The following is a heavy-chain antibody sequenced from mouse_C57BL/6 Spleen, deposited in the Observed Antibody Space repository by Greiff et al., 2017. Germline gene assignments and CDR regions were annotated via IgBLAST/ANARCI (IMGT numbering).Heavy chain of an antibody. J-gene: IGHJ4*01. Sequence: EVQLQQSGPELVKPGASVKISCKASGYTFTDYYMNWVKQSHGKSLEWIGDINPNNGGTSYNQKFKGKATLTVDNSSSTAYMELRSLTSEDSAVYYCARPYYYGSSSYYYAMDYWGQGTSVTVSS. V-gene: IGHV1-26*01. CDR2: INPNNGGT. CDR1: GYTFTDYY. D-gene: IGHD1-1*01. CDR3: ARPYYYGSSSYYYAMDY.